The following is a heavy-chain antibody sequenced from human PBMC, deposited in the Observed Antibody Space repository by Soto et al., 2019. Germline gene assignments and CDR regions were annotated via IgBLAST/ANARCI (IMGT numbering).Heavy chain of an antibody. CDR1: GGAFSSYS. D-gene: IGHD2-15*01. CDR3: ANGYCSGGSCYLSAFDI. V-gene: IGHV1-69*06. J-gene: IGHJ3*02. Sequence: SVKVSCKASGGAFSSYSINWVRQAPGQGLEWMGGIIPIFGTANYAQKFQGRVTITADKSTSTAYMALSSLRSEDTAVYYCANGYCSGGSCYLSAFDIWGQGTMVTVSS. CDR2: IIPIFGTA.